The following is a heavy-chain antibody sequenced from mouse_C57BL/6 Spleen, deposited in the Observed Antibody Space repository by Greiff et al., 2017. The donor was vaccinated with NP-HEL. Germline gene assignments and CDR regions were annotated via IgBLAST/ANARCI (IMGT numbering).Heavy chain of an antibody. CDR3: TRHGSGENYFDY. Sequence: EVQGVESGGGLVQPGGSMKLSCAASGFTFSDAWMDWVRQSPEKGLEWVAEIRNKANNHATYYAESVKGRFTISRDDSKSSVYLQMNSLKAEDTGIYYCTRHGSGENYFDYWGQGTTLTVSS. J-gene: IGHJ2*01. CDR2: IRNKANNHAT. D-gene: IGHD1-1*01. V-gene: IGHV6-6*01. CDR1: GFTFSDAW.